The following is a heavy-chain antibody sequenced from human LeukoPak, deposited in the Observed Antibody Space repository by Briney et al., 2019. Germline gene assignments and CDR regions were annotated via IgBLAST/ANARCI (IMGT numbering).Heavy chain of an antibody. D-gene: IGHD2-2*01. CDR2: FFLKGST. V-gene: IGHV4-38-2*02. CDR3: ARVARCTSCFDVDY. CDR1: GYSITSAYY. J-gene: IGHJ4*02. Sequence: SETLSLTCTVSGYSITSAYYWGWIRQPPGKGLEWIGGFFLKGSTYYNPSLKSRVTISVDTSKNQFSLTLSSVTAADTAVYYCARVARCTSCFDVDYWGQGTLVTVSS.